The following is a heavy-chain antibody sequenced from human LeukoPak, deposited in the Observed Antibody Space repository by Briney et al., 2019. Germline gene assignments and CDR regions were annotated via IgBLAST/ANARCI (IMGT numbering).Heavy chain of an antibody. CDR3: ARDSSGWAGYFDY. J-gene: IGHJ4*02. D-gene: IGHD6-19*01. V-gene: IGHV1-69*04. CDR2: IIPILGIT. CDR1: GGTFSSYA. Sequence: GSSVKVSCKASGGTFSSYAISWVRQAPGQGLEWMGRIIPILGITNYAQKFQGRLTITADKSTSTAYMELSSLRSEDTAVYYCARDSSGWAGYFDYWGQGTLVTVSS.